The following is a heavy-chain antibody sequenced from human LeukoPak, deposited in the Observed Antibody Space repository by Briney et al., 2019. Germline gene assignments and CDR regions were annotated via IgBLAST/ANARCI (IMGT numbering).Heavy chain of an antibody. CDR1: GGSISSYY. Sequence: SETLSLTCTVSGGSISSYYWNWIRQPPGKGLEWIGYIYYTGSTNYNPSLMSRVTISIDTSKNQFSLKLSSVTAADTAVYYCAGVDHGGKGDYWGQGTLVTVSS. J-gene: IGHJ4*02. V-gene: IGHV4-59*01. D-gene: IGHD4-23*01. CDR3: AGVDHGGKGDY. CDR2: IYYTGST.